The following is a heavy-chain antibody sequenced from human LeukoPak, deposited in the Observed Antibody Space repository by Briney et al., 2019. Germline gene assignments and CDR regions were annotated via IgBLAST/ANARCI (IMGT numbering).Heavy chain of an antibody. Sequence: PSETLSLTCAVYGGSFSGYYWSWIRQPPGKGLEWIGSIYYSGSTYYNPSLESRVTISVDTSKNQFSLKLSSVTAADTAVYYCARQHRXXXAFDIWGQGTMVTVSX. CDR2: IYYSGST. CDR3: ARQHRXXXAFDI. V-gene: IGHV4-34*01. CDR1: GGSFSGYY. J-gene: IGHJ3*02.